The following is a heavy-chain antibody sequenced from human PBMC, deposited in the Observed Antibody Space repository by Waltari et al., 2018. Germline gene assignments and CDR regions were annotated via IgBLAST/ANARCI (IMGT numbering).Heavy chain of an antibody. CDR2: ISEDGSNK. D-gene: IGHD2-2*01. CDR3: ARDRRVWDLATSMRLVPAAAPDY. Sequence: QVQLVESGGGVVQPGRSLRLSCAASGFTFSSYAMHWVRQAPGKGLEWVAVISEDGSNKYNAETGKGRFTISRDNAKNTLYLQMNSLRAEDTAVYYCARDRRVWDLATSMRLVPAAAPDYWGQGTLVTVSS. J-gene: IGHJ4*02. CDR1: GFTFSSYA. V-gene: IGHV3-30*01.